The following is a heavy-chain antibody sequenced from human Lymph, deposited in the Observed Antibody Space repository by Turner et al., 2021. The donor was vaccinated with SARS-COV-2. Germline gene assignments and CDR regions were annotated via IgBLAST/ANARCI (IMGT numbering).Heavy chain of an antibody. CDR3: ARREWGGSLGHIDY. Sequence: EVQLLQSGAEVKKPGESRKVACKGSGYSFTRYWIGWVRQMPGKGLEWMGLIYPGDSDTSYSPSLQGQVTISADKSISTAYLQWSSLKALDTAMYYCARREWGGSLGHIDYWGQGTLVTVSS. D-gene: IGHD3-3*01. CDR1: GYSFTRYW. CDR2: IYPGDSDT. J-gene: IGHJ4*02. V-gene: IGHV5-51*01.